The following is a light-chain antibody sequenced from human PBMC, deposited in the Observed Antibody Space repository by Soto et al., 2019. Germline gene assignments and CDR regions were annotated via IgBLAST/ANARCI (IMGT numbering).Light chain of an antibody. CDR2: DAS. CDR1: QSVSSY. V-gene: IGKV3-11*01. J-gene: IGKJ4*01. Sequence: EIVLTQSPATLSLSPGERATLSYRASQSVSSYLAWYQQKPGQAPRLLIYDASNRATGIPARFSGSGSGTDFTLTISSLEPEDFAVYYCQQRSYWLTFGGGTKVEIK. CDR3: QQRSYWLT.